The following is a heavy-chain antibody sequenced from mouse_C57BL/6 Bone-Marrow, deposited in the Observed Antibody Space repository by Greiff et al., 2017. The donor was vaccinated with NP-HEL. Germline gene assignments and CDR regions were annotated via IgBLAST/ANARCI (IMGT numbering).Heavy chain of an antibody. D-gene: IGHD3-3*01. Sequence: QVHVKQPGAELVRPGTSVKLSCKASGYTFTSYWMHWVKQRPGQGLEWIGVIDPSDSYPNYNQKFKGKATLTVDTSSSTAYMQLSSLTSEDSAVYYCAREEGDHFDYWGQGTTLTVSS. V-gene: IGHV1-59*01. CDR1: GYTFTSYW. CDR2: IDPSDSYP. J-gene: IGHJ2*01. CDR3: AREEGDHFDY.